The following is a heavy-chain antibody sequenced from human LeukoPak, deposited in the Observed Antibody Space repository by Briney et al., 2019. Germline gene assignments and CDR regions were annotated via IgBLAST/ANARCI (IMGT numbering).Heavy chain of an antibody. D-gene: IGHD2-2*03. CDR3: ARDRQDGYCSSTSCYYYYGMDV. J-gene: IGHJ6*02. Sequence: ASVKVSCKASGYTFTGYYMHWVRQAPGQGLEWMGWINPNSGGTNYAQKFQGWVTMTRDTSISTAYMELSRLRSDDTAVYYCARDRQDGYCSSTSCYYYYGMDVWGQGTTVTVSS. V-gene: IGHV1-2*04. CDR1: GYTFTGYY. CDR2: INPNSGGT.